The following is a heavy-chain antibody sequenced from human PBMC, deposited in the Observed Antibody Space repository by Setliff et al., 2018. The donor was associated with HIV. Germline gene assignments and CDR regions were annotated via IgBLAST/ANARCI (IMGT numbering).Heavy chain of an antibody. CDR3: ARGFYSNYPDYFDY. J-gene: IGHJ4*02. D-gene: IGHD4-4*01. CDR2: INPDGSAK. V-gene: IGHV3-7*01. Sequence: GGSLRLSCAASGFSFSDYWMNWVRQTPGKGLEWVANINPDGSAKYYVDSVKGRFTISRDNAKNSLYLQMDSLRAEDTAVYYCARGFYSNYPDYFDYWGQGTLVTVSS. CDR1: GFSFSDYW.